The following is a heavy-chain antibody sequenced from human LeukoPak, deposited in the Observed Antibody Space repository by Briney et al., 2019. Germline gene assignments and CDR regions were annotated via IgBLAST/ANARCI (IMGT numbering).Heavy chain of an antibody. Sequence: PGGSLRLSCAASGFTNSSYAMSLVRQAPGKGLEWVSAISGSGGSTYYADSVKGRFTISRDNSKNTLYLQMNSLRAEDTAVYYCAKGREGGLLWFGEPSISLDYWGQGTLVTVSS. CDR2: ISGSGGST. CDR1: GFTNSSYA. CDR3: AKGREGGLLWFGEPSISLDY. V-gene: IGHV3-23*01. D-gene: IGHD3-10*01. J-gene: IGHJ4*02.